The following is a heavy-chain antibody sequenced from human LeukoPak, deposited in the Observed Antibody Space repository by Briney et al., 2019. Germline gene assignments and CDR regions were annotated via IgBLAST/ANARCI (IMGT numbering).Heavy chain of an antibody. CDR1: GGTFSSYA. CDR2: IIPILGIA. V-gene: IGHV1-69*04. Sequence: ASVKVSCKASGGTFSSYAISWVRQAPGQGLEWMGRIIPILGIANYAQKFQGRVTITADKSTSTAYMELSSLRSEDTAVYYCARGPYCSGGSCYLVHNWFDPWGQGTLVTVSS. D-gene: IGHD2-15*01. CDR3: ARGPYCSGGSCYLVHNWFDP. J-gene: IGHJ5*02.